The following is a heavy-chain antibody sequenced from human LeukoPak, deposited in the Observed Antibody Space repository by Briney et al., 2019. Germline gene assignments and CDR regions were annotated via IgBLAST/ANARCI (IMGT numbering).Heavy chain of an antibody. CDR2: IRSKAYGGTT. D-gene: IGHD2-21*01. J-gene: IGHJ6*03. CDR3: TRSTYVVVIAPGHYYYMDV. CDR1: GFTFGDYA. V-gene: IGHV3-49*04. Sequence: GGSLRLSCTASGFTFGDYAMSWVRQAPGKGLEWVGFIRSKAYGGTTEYAASVKGRFTISRDDSKSIAYLQMNSLKTEDTAVYYCTRSTYVVVIAPGHYYYMDVWGKGTTVTVSS.